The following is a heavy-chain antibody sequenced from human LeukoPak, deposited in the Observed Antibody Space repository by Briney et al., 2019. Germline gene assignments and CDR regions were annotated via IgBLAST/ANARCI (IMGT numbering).Heavy chain of an antibody. V-gene: IGHV1-69*01. J-gene: IGHJ6*03. Sequence: SVKVSCKASGGTFSSYAISWVRQAPGQGLEWMGGIIPIFGTANYAQKFQGRVTITADESTSTAYMELSSLRSEDTAVYYCARAPAYYDFWSGYYNDGQYYCYMDVWGKGTTVTVSS. CDR3: ARAPAYYDFWSGYYNDGQYYCYMDV. CDR1: GGTFSSYA. D-gene: IGHD3-3*01. CDR2: IIPIFGTA.